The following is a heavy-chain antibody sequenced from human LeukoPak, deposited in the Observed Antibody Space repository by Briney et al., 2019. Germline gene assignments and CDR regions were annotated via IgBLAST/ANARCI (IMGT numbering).Heavy chain of an antibody. CDR2: MFYTGRT. Sequence: SETLSLTCTVSGGSITSHYWSWIRQPPGKRLEWIEYMFYTGRTNYSPSLNSRVTISVDTSKKQFSLKLSSVTAADTAVYFCARHRLEMASTHDAFDLWGQGTMATVSS. D-gene: IGHD5-24*01. J-gene: IGHJ3*01. CDR3: ARHRLEMASTHDAFDL. CDR1: GGSITSHY. V-gene: IGHV4-59*08.